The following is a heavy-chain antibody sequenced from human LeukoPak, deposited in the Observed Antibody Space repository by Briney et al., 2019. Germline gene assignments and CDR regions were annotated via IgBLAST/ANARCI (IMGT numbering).Heavy chain of an antibody. CDR1: GYSFTTNW. CDR3: ARLDSLSSRWFDP. D-gene: IGHD6-6*01. J-gene: IGHJ5*02. CDR2: IYPADSDT. Sequence: GESLKISCKGSGYSFTTNWIGWVRQMPGKGLEWMGIIYPADSDTRYSPSFQGQVTISADRSINTAYLQWSSLKASDTAMYYCARLDSLSSRWFDPWGQGTLVTVSS. V-gene: IGHV5-51*01.